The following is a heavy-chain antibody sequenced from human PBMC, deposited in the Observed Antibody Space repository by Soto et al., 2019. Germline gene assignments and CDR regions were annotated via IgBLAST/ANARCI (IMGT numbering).Heavy chain of an antibody. V-gene: IGHV3-23*01. J-gene: IGHJ4*02. CDR2: ICGSGGST. D-gene: IGHD6-19*01. Sequence: EVQLLESGGGLVQPGGSLRLSCAASGFTFSSYAMSWVRQAPGKGLEWVSAICGSGGSTYYADSVKGRFTISRDNSKNTLYLQMNSLRAEDTAVYYCAKDRGPLAGKGKGYYFDYWGQGTLVTVSS. CDR1: GFTFSSYA. CDR3: AKDRGPLAGKGKGYYFDY.